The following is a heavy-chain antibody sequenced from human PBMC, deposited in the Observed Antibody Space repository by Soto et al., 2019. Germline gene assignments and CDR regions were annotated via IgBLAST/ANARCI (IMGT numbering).Heavy chain of an antibody. V-gene: IGHV3-33*01. CDR2: IWSDGSNK. CDR1: GFTFSSYG. D-gene: IGHD3-22*01. J-gene: IGHJ4*02. CDR3: ARYYYDSSGYYPL. Sequence: GGSLRLSCAASGFTFSSYGMHWVRQAPGKGLEWVAVIWSDGSNKYYADFVKGRFTISRDNSKNTLYLQMNSLRAEDTAVYYCARYYYDSSGYYPLWGQGTLVTVSS.